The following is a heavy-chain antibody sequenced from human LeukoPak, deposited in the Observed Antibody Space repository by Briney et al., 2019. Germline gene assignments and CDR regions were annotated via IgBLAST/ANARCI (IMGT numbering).Heavy chain of an antibody. CDR2: IFYSGST. Sequence: SETLSLTCTVSGGSISTSNYYWGWIRQPPGKGLEWIGNIFYSGSTYYSPSLKSRVTISLDTSRNQFSLKLNSVTAADTAVYYCARGVVITFGGAADYWGQGTLVTVSS. D-gene: IGHD3-16*01. J-gene: IGHJ4*02. CDR1: GGSISTSNYY. V-gene: IGHV4-39*07. CDR3: ARGVVITFGGAADY.